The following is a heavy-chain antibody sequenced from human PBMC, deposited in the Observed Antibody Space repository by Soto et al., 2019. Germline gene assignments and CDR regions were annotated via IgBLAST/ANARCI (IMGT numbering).Heavy chain of an antibody. D-gene: IGHD1-26*01. CDR1: GFTFSSYE. CDR2: ISSSGNTI. Sequence: PGGSLRLSCAASGFTFSSYEMNWVRQAPGKGLEWVSYISSSGNTIYYADSVKGRFTISRDNAKNSLYLQMNSLRAEDTAVYYCARGGSYFGYWGQGTLVTVSS. J-gene: IGHJ4*02. CDR3: ARGGSYFGY. V-gene: IGHV3-48*03.